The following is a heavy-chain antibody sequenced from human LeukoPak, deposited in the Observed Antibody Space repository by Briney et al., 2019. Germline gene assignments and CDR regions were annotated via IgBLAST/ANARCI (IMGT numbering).Heavy chain of an antibody. V-gene: IGHV3-23*01. CDR1: GFTFSDYF. CDR3: AKDYSSGWYFFDY. CDR2: ISGSGGST. D-gene: IGHD6-19*01. Sequence: GGSLRLSCAASGFTFSDYFMTWIRQAPGKGLEWVSLISGSGGSTYYADSVKGRFTISRDNSKNTLYLQMNSLRAEDTALYYCAKDYSSGWYFFDYWGQGTLVTVSS. J-gene: IGHJ4*02.